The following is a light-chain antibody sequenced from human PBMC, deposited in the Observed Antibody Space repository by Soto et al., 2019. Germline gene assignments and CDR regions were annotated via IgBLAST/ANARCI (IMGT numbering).Light chain of an antibody. V-gene: IGLV2-11*01. J-gene: IGLJ2*01. Sequence: QSALTQPASVSGSPGQSITISCTGTSSDVGGYNYVSWYQQHPGKAPKLMIYDVNKRPSGVPGRFSGSKSGNTASLTISGLQAEDEADYSCCSYVGSDTYVVFGGGTQLTVL. CDR1: SSDVGGYNY. CDR3: CSYVGSDTYVV. CDR2: DVN.